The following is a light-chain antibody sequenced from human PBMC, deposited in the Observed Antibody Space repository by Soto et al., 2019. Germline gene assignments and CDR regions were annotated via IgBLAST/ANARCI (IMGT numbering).Light chain of an antibody. CDR1: QSVASRN. CDR2: GAS. V-gene: IGKV3D-20*02. Sequence: IVLTQSPGTLSLSPGERATLSCRASQSVASRNLAWYQQKSGQAPRLLIYGASSRAIHTPDRFSGSGSGTDFTLTISGLEPEDFAVYYCQQRSNWPQTFGQGTKVDIK. CDR3: QQRSNWPQT. J-gene: IGKJ1*01.